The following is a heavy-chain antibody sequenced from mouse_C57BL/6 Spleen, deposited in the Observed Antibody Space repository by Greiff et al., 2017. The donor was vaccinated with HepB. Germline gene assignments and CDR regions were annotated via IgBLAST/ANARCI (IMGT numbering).Heavy chain of an antibody. CDR1: GYTFTSYG. CDR3: ARSSPITTVVAARAVDH. D-gene: IGHD1-1*01. Sequence: VQLQQSGAELARPGASVKLSCKASGYTFTSYGISWVKQRTGQGLEWIGEIYPRSGNTYYNEKFKGKATLTADKSSSTAYMELRSLTSEDSAVYFCARSSPITTVVAARAVDHWGQETTVSVFS. V-gene: IGHV1-81*01. J-gene: IGHJ4*01. CDR2: IYPRSGNT.